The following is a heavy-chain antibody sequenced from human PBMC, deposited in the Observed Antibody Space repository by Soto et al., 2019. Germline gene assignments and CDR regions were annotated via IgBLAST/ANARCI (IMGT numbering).Heavy chain of an antibody. CDR2: IFSNDEK. V-gene: IGHV2-26*01. CDR1: GFSPSNARMG. CDR3: ALPGYSFGSPGYYAMDV. Sequence: QVTLKESGPVLVKPTETLTLTCTVSGFSPSNARMGVSWIRQPPGKALEWLAHIFSNDEKSYSTSLKSRLSNPKDTPKSQVGHTITNMDPVDTATYYCALPGYSFGSPGYYAMDVWGQGTTVTVSS. J-gene: IGHJ6*02. D-gene: IGHD5-18*01.